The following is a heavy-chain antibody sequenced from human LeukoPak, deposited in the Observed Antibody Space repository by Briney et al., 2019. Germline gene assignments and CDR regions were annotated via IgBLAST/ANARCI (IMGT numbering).Heavy chain of an antibody. CDR1: GFSFSSYR. J-gene: IGHJ4*02. CDR2: IKQDESET. CDR3: ARVFAYDFWSGYYIDY. D-gene: IGHD3-3*01. Sequence: GGSLRLSCEASGFSFSSYRMSWVRQSPGKGPEWVATIKQDESETYYVDSVKGRFTISRDNAKNSLFLQMNSVRAEDTAVYYCARVFAYDFWSGYYIDYWGRGTLVSVSS. V-gene: IGHV3-7*01.